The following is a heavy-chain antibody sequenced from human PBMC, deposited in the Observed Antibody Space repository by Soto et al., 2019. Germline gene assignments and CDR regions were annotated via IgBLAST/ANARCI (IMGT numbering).Heavy chain of an antibody. Sequence: SETLSLTCAVSVGSISSSNWCSWVRQPPGMGLEWIGEICHRGGTTYNPSLNSRVTIAVDKSKNQFSPKLSSVTAADTAVYYCASFIAVAGFDYWGQGTLVTVSS. CDR2: ICHRGGT. V-gene: IGHV4-4*02. CDR3: ASFIAVAGFDY. J-gene: IGHJ4*02. CDR1: VGSISSSNW. D-gene: IGHD6-19*01.